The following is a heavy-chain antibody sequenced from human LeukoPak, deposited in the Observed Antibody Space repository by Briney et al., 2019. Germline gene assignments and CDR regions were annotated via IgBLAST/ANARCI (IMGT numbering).Heavy chain of an antibody. CDR1: GFTFRSNS. CDR3: ARCAIAARRFDS. D-gene: IGHD6-6*01. CDR2: ISGSGDDT. V-gene: IGHV3-23*01. Sequence: GGSLRLSCEASGFTFRSNSMSWVRQTPGKGLEWVSSISGSGDDTYYADSVWGRFTLSRDSSKNTLYRQMNSLSTEDTGLYYCARCAIAARRFDSWGQGTLVTVSS. J-gene: IGHJ4*02.